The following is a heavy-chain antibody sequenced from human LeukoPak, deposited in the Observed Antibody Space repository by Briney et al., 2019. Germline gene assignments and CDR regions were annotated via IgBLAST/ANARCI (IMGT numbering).Heavy chain of an antibody. V-gene: IGHV5-51*01. CDR1: GYSFTSYW. CDR2: IYPGDSDT. Sequence: GESLKISCKGSGYSFTSYWIGWVRQMPGKVLEWMGIIYPGDSDTRYSPSFQGQVTISADKSISTAYLQWSSLKASDSAMYYCARFGEYNTNPGVYWGQGTLVTVSS. CDR3: ARFGEYNTNPGVY. J-gene: IGHJ4*02. D-gene: IGHD3-10*01.